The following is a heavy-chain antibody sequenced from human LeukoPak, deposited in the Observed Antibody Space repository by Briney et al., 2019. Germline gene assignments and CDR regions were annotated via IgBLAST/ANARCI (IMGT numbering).Heavy chain of an antibody. Sequence: GGSLRLSCAASGFTFSSYGMHGLRQAPGKGLEGVAVIWYDGSNIHYADCVKGRFTISRDNSKNTLYLQMNSLRAEDTAVYYCARDRRYCSGGSCLYYFDYWGQGTLVTVSS. V-gene: IGHV3-33*01. CDR2: IWYDGSNI. J-gene: IGHJ4*02. D-gene: IGHD2-15*01. CDR3: ARDRRYCSGGSCLYYFDY. CDR1: GFTFSSYG.